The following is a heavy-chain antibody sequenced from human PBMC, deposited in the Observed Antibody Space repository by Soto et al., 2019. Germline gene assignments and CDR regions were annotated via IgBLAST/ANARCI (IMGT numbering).Heavy chain of an antibody. V-gene: IGHV4-31*03. CDR3: ARDVNDSSGSQGFDY. D-gene: IGHD3-22*01. CDR1: GDSVSSNNYY. J-gene: IGHJ4*02. CDR2: IHYSGDS. Sequence: SLTCTVIGDSVSSNNYYWSWIRQRPGKGLEWIGYIHYSGDSYDNPSLTSRITMSMDVSKNQFSLNLRSVTAADTAIYYCARDVNDSSGSQGFDYWGQGTLVTVYS.